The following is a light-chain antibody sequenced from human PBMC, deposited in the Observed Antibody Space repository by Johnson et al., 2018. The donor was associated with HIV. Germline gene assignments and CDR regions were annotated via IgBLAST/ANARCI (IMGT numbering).Light chain of an antibody. J-gene: IGLJ1*01. CDR3: GTWDSSLSAYV. CDR1: RSSTGRNY. V-gene: IGLV1-51*02. Sequence: QSVLTQPPSVSAAPGQKVTIYCSGSRSSTGRNYASWYQQLPGTAPKLLIYEYNKRPSGIPDRFSGSKSGTSATLGITGLQTGDEADYYCGTWDSSLSAYVFGTGTRVTVL. CDR2: EYN.